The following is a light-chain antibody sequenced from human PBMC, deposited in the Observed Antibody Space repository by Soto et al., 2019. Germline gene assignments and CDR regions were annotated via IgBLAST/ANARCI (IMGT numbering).Light chain of an antibody. V-gene: IGKV3-15*01. Sequence: EIVLTQSPGTLSLSPGERATLSCRASQSVSSYYLAWYQQKPGQAPRLLIYSASARATGFPARFSGSGSGTNFTLTISSLQSEDFAVYYCQQYNNWPWTFGQGTKVDIK. CDR3: QQYNNWPWT. CDR1: QSVSSYY. CDR2: SAS. J-gene: IGKJ1*01.